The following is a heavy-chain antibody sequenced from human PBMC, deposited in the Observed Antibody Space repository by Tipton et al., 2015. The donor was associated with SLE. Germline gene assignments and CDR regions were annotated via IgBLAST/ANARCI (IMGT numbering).Heavy chain of an antibody. Sequence: TLSLTCTVSGDSMNNYYWSWIRQPPGKGLEWVGYIYTSGSTNYNPSLKSRVTMSVDTSKNQFSLKLGSVTAADTAVYYCAFTGSDGNYYYYGMDVWGQGTTVTVSS. J-gene: IGHJ6*02. V-gene: IGHV4-4*09. CDR3: AFTGSDGNYYYYGMDV. CDR2: IYTSGST. D-gene: IGHD1-1*01. CDR1: GDSMNNYY.